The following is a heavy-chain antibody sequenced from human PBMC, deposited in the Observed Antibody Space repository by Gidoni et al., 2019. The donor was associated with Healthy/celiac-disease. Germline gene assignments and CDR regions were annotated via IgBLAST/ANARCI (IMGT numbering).Heavy chain of an antibody. CDR1: GGFIIRSNYY. CDR2: IYYSGST. J-gene: IGHJ4*02. D-gene: IGHD5-12*01. Sequence: QVQLQESGPGLVKPSETLSLTCTVSGGFIIRSNYYWGWIRQPPGKRLEWIGSIYYSGSTYYNPSLKSRVTISVDTSRNQFSLKLSSVTAADTAMYYCARHLGDGYNWGHFDYWGQGTLVTVSS. V-gene: IGHV4-39*01. CDR3: ARHLGDGYNWGHFDY.